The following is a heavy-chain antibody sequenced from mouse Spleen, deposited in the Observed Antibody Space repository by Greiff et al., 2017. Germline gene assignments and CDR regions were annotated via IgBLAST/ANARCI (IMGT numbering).Heavy chain of an antibody. CDR1: GFTFSDYG. V-gene: IGHV5-17*01. Sequence: EVKLMESGGGLVKPGGSLKLSCAASGFTFSDYGMHWVRPAPEKGLEWVAYISSGSSTIYYADTVKGRFTITRDNAKNTLFLQMTSLGSEDTAMYYCARPDYYGSSSSWYFDVWGAGTTVTVSS. J-gene: IGHJ1*01. CDR2: ISSGSSTI. CDR3: ARPDYYGSSSSWYFDV. D-gene: IGHD1-1*01.